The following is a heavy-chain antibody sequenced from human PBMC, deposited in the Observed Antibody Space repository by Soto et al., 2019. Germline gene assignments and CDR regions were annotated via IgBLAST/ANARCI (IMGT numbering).Heavy chain of an antibody. CDR2: IIPIFGTA. CDR3: ARPKGSYSSGYYYFDY. J-gene: IGHJ4*02. CDR1: GGTFSSYA. Sequence: SVKVSCKASGGTFSSYAISWVRQAPGQGLEWMGGIIPIFGTANYAQKFQGRVTITADESTGTAYMELSSLRSEDTAVYYCARPKGSYSSGYYYFDYWGQGTLVTVSS. D-gene: IGHD6-19*01. V-gene: IGHV1-69*13.